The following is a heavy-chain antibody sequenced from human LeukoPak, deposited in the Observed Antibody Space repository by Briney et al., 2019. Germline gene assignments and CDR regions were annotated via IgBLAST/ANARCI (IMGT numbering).Heavy chain of an antibody. CDR3: ARTKWELRHDAFDI. CDR1: GGTFSSYA. Sequence: SVKVSCKASGGTFSSYAISWVRQAPGQGLEWMGRIIPIFGTANYAQKFQGRVTITTDESTSTAYMELSSLRSEGTAVYYCARTKWELRHDAFDIWGQGTMVTVSS. V-gene: IGHV1-69*05. CDR2: IIPIFGTA. D-gene: IGHD1-26*01. J-gene: IGHJ3*02.